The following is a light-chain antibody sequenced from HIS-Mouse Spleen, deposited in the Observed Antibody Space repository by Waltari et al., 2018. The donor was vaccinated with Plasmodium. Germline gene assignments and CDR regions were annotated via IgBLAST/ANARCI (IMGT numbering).Light chain of an antibody. V-gene: IGKV3-15*01. CDR3: QQYNNWSFT. CDR2: GAS. J-gene: IGKJ3*01. Sequence: EIVMTQSPATLSVSPGERATLSCRASQSVSSNLAWYQQKPGQVPRLLIYGASTMATGIPARFSGSGSGTEVTLTICSLQSEDFAVYYCQQYNNWSFTFGPGTKVNIK. CDR1: QSVSSN.